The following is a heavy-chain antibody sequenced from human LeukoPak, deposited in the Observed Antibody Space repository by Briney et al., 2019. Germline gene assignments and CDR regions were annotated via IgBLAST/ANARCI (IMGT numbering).Heavy chain of an antibody. D-gene: IGHD3-16*01. V-gene: IGHV4-34*01. Sequence: SETLSLTCAVYGGSFSGYYWSWIRQPPGKGLEWIGEINHSGSTNYNPSLKSRVTISVDTSKNQFSLKLSSVTAADTAVYYCARTSRVWGSYPSRSGYYFDYWGLGTLVTVSS. CDR2: INHSGST. CDR1: GGSFSGYY. CDR3: ARTSRVWGSYPSRSGYYFDY. J-gene: IGHJ4*02.